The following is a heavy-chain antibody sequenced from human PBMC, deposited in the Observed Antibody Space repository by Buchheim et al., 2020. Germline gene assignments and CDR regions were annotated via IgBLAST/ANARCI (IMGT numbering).Heavy chain of an antibody. CDR2: IKRDGSRT. J-gene: IGHJ4*02. CDR1: GLTFIESW. Sequence: VQLVESGGHLVQPGGSLRLSCVVSGLTFIESWMGWVRQAPGKGLEWVANIKRDGSRTDYAGSLRGRFTISIDKAKNSLYLQMDSLRGDDTGVYYCTTDGKWGQGIL. CDR3: TTDGK. V-gene: IGHV3-7*01.